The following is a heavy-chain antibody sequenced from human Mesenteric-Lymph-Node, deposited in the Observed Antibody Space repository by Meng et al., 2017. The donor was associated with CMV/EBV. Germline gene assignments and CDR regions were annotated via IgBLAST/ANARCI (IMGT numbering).Heavy chain of an antibody. V-gene: IGHV3-21*01. CDR2: ISSSSSFT. J-gene: IGHJ4*02. D-gene: IGHD1-1*01. CDR3: ARDWLERAPFDY. CDR1: GFTFNSNN. Sequence: GGSLRLSCAASGFTFNSNNMNWLRQAPGKGLEWVSSISSSSSFTYYADSVKGRFTISRDNANNSLYLQMTSLRAEDTAVYYCARDWLERAPFDYWGQGTLVTVSS.